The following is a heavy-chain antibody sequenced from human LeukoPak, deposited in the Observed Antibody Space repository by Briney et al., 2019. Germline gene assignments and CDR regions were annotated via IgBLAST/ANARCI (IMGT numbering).Heavy chain of an antibody. CDR1: GGSISSDY. V-gene: IGHV4-39*02. Sequence: SETLSLTCTVSGGSISSDYWGWIRQPPGKGLEWIGTISYSGRTYYNPSLKSRVTISVDTSENHFSLKLSSLTAADTAVYYCARVGRGYSYVNWFDPWGQGTLVTVSS. CDR3: ARVGRGYSYVNWFDP. CDR2: ISYSGRT. D-gene: IGHD5-18*01. J-gene: IGHJ5*02.